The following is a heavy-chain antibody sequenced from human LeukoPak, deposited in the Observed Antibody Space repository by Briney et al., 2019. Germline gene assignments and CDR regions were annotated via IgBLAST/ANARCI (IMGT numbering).Heavy chain of an antibody. J-gene: IGHJ4*02. D-gene: IGHD6-13*01. Sequence: PGGSLRLSCAASGFTFSSYGMHWVRQAPGKGLEWVAVISYDGSNKYYADSVKGRFTISRDNSKNTLYLQMNSLRAEDTAVYYCARERLSSSSFFDYWGQGTLVTVSS. CDR2: ISYDGSNK. CDR1: GFTFSSYG. CDR3: ARERLSSSSFFDY. V-gene: IGHV3-30*03.